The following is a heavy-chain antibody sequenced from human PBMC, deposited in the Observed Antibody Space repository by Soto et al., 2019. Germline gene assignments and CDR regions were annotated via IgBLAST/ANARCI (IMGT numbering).Heavy chain of an antibody. V-gene: IGHV1-69*01. CDR3: ARNHGSLVPAATGGYFYYDLDV. D-gene: IGHD2-2*01. J-gene: IGHJ6*02. CDR2: IIPSFGTA. Sequence: QVQLVQSGAEVKKPGSSVKVSCKASGGTFSSYALSWVRQAPGQGLEWMGGIIPSFGTANYAQKFQGRVTITADEFPSTGYLELSSLRSEDTAVYYCARNHGSLVPAATGGYFYYDLDVWGQGTTVIVSS. CDR1: GGTFSSYA.